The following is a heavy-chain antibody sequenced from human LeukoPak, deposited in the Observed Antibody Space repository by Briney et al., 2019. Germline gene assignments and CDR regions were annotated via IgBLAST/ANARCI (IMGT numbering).Heavy chain of an antibody. CDR3: VVAARRAY. V-gene: IGHV3-7*01. Sequence: SGRSLSLSRAASGFTFSSDWMSWARHPPGKGLEWVANIKVDGRETFYVDSMNYRFTSSRDNAKNSLYLQVNSLRVEDTVVCYCVVAARRAYWGQGTLVTVSS. CDR1: GFTFSSDW. J-gene: IGHJ4*02. CDR2: IKVDGRET. D-gene: IGHD6-6*01.